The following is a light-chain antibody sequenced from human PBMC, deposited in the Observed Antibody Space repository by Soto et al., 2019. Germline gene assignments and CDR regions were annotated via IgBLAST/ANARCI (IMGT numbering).Light chain of an antibody. CDR3: QSYDSTLSFHF. J-gene: IGLJ1*01. CDR2: GDS. CDR1: SSNIGAGYD. Sequence: SVLTQPPSVSGAPGQRVTISCTGSSSNIGAGYDVHWYQQLPGTAPKLLIYGDSNRPSGVPDRFSGSKSGTSASLAITGPQADDEADYYCQSYDSTLSFHFFETGTK. V-gene: IGLV1-40*01.